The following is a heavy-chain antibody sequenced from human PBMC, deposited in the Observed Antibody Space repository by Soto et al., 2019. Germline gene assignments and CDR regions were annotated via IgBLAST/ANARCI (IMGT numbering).Heavy chain of an antibody. CDR3: AGEYGSIFDSSGYYGY. D-gene: IGHD3-22*01. CDR1: GFTVSSNY. V-gene: IGHV3-53*01. Sequence: GGSLRLSCAASGFTVSSNYMSWVRQAPGKGLEWVSVIYSGGSTYYADSVKGRFTISRDNSKNTLYLQMNSLRAEDTAVYYCAGEYGSIFDSSGYYGYWGQGTLVTVSS. CDR2: IYSGGST. J-gene: IGHJ4*02.